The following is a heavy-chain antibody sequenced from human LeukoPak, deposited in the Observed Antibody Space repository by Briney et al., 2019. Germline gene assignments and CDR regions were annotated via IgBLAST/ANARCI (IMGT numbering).Heavy chain of an antibody. CDR3: ARVDRNPYIAEYNWLDP. V-gene: IGHV1-2*02. CDR1: GYTFGGYY. D-gene: IGHD1-14*01. CDR2: INPNSGGT. Sequence: ASVKVSCKASGYTFGGYYMHWVRQAPGQGLEWMGWINPNSGGTNYAQKFQGRVTMTRDTSINRDYMELSSLRSDERRGYGRARVDRNPYIAEYNWLDPWGQGTLVTVSS. J-gene: IGHJ5*02.